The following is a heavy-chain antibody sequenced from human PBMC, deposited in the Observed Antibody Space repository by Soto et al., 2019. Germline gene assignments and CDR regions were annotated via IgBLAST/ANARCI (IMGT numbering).Heavy chain of an antibody. CDR3: ARSVEGHFDY. J-gene: IGHJ4*02. V-gene: IGHV3-48*02. CDR1: GFTFNIYS. CDR2: ITSDTKTI. Sequence: EVQLVESGGDLVQRGGSLRLSCAASGFTFNIYSMNWVRQAPGKGLEWFSYITSDTKTIKYADSVKGRFTISRGNAKNSVYLQMNSLRDEDTAVYYCARSVEGHFDYWGQGTVVTVSS. D-gene: IGHD6-19*01.